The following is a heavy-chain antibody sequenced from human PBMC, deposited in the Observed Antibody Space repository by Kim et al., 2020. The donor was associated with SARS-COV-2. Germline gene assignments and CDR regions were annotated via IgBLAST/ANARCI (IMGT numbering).Heavy chain of an antibody. D-gene: IGHD3-10*01. Sequence: SETLSLTCTVSGGSISSGGYYWSWIRQHPGKGLEWIGYIYYSGSTYYNPSLKSRVTISVDTSKNQFSLKLSSVTAADTAVYYCARVIHGSGSYYIDYWGQGTLVTVSS. V-gene: IGHV4-31*03. CDR3: ARVIHGSGSYYIDY. CDR2: IYYSGST. CDR1: GGSISSGGYY. J-gene: IGHJ4*02.